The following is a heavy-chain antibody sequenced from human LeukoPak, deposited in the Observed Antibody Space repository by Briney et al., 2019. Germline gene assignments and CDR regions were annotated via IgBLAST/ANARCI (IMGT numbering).Heavy chain of an antibody. D-gene: IGHD1-26*01. J-gene: IGHJ4*02. CDR2: IWYDGSNK. Sequence: GRSLRLSCAASGFILSTYGMHWVRQAPGKGLEWVAFIWYDGSNKYYTDSVKGRFTISRDNSKNTLYLQMNSLRAEDTAVYYCAGDRATSYFDYWGQGALVTISS. CDR3: AGDRATSYFDY. CDR1: GFILSTYG. V-gene: IGHV3-33*08.